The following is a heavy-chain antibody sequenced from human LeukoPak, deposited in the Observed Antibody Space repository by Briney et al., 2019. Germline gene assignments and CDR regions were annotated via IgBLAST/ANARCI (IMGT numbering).Heavy chain of an antibody. CDR1: GGSISSYY. D-gene: IGHD4-23*01. CDR3: ASSRKVVSAPGYYYGMDV. V-gene: IGHV4-4*07. CDR2: IYTSGST. Sequence: SETLSLTCTVSGGSISSYYWSWIRQPAGKGLEWIGRIYTSGSTNYNPSLKSRVTMSVDTSKNQFSLKLSSATAADTAVYYCASSRKVVSAPGYYYGMDVWGQGTTVTVSS. J-gene: IGHJ6*02.